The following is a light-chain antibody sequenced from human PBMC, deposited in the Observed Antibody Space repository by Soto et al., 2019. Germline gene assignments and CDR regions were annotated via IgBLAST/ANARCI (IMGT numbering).Light chain of an antibody. CDR1: SGSIASNY. V-gene: IGLV6-57*03. CDR2: ADN. CDR3: QSYDGRKGV. J-gene: IGLJ2*01. Sequence: NFMLTQPHSVSESPGKTVTISCTRSSGSIASNYVQWYQQRPGSAPTTVIYADNQRPSGVPDRFSGSIDSSSNSASLTISGLKTEDEADYYCQSYDGRKGVFGGGTKVTVL.